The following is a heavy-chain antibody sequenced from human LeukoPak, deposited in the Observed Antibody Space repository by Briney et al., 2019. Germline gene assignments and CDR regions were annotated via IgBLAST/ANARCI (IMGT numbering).Heavy chain of an antibody. CDR3: ARSHDHLWGNYPDY. CDR1: GGSIDSTNW. CDR2: IHHDGRI. Sequence: SETLSLTCDVSGGSIDSTNWWNWVRQPPGKGLEWIGEIHHDGRINYNPSLKSRVTLSVDKSKNQFSLRLTSVTAADTAMYYCARSHDHLWGNYPDYWGQGTLVTVSS. D-gene: IGHD3-16*02. V-gene: IGHV4/OR15-8*01. J-gene: IGHJ4*02.